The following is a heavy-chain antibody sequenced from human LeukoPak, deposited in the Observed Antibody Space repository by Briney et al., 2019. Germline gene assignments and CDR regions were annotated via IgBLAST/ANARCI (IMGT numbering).Heavy chain of an antibody. Sequence: ASVKVSCKASGYTFTSYGISWVRQAPGQGLEWMGWISAYNGNTNYAQKLQGRVTMTTDTSTSTAYMELSSLRSEDTAVYYCAGARGWGHYYYYGMDVWGQGTTVTVSS. D-gene: IGHD1-26*01. V-gene: IGHV1-18*01. J-gene: IGHJ6*02. CDR2: ISAYNGNT. CDR3: AGARGWGHYYYYGMDV. CDR1: GYTFTSYG.